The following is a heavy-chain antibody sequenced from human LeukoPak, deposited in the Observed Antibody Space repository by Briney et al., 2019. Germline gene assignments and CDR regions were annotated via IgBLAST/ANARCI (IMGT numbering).Heavy chain of an antibody. Sequence: GSLRLSCATSGFTFVVYGLSWVRRAPGKGLEWLCAINYNGAITDYADSVKGRFTISRDNAKNSLYLRMDSLRAEDTALYYCARDRLGPSFSVSHFDLWGQGTLVTVSS. J-gene: IGHJ4*02. CDR2: INYNGAIT. CDR3: ARDRLGPSFSVSHFDL. D-gene: IGHD3-3*02. CDR1: GFTFVVYG. V-gene: IGHV3-20*04.